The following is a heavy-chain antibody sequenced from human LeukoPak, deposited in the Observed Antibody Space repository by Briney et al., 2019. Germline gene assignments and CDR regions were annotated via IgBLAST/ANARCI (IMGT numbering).Heavy chain of an antibody. D-gene: IGHD3-10*01. Sequence: GGSLRLSCAATGFTFSSYAMSWVRQAPGKGLEWVSTISGSGGSTYYAASVKGRFTISRDNSKNTLYLQMNSLRAEDTAVYYCAKEDLWFELQHNDYWGQGTLVTVSS. CDR3: AKEDLWFELQHNDY. CDR1: GFTFSSYA. V-gene: IGHV3-23*01. CDR2: ISGSGGST. J-gene: IGHJ4*02.